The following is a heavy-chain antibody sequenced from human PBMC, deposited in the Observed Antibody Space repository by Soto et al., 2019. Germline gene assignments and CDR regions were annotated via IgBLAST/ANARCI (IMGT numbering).Heavy chain of an antibody. CDR2: IWYDGSNK. V-gene: IGHV3-33*01. Sequence: GGSLRLSCAASGFTFSSYGMHWVRQAPGKGLEWVAVIWYDGSNKYYADSVKGRFTISRDNSKNTLYLQMNSLRAEDTAVYYCATLEIMITFGGVIAPTDYYGMDVWGQGTTVTVSS. CDR1: GFTFSSYG. J-gene: IGHJ6*02. D-gene: IGHD3-16*02. CDR3: ATLEIMITFGGVIAPTDYYGMDV.